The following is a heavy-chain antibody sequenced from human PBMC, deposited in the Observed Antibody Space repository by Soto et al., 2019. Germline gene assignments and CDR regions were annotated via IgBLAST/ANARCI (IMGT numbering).Heavy chain of an antibody. V-gene: IGHV1-18*01. CDR1: GYTCTSYG. CDR3: ARVGSNWNYYWFDP. Sequence: ASVKGSCKASGYTCTSYGISWVRQAPGQGLEWMGWISAYNGNTNYAQKLQGRVTMTTDTSTSTAYMELRSLRSDATAVYYCARVGSNWNYYWFDPWGQGTLVTVSS. D-gene: IGHD1-7*01. CDR2: ISAYNGNT. J-gene: IGHJ5*02.